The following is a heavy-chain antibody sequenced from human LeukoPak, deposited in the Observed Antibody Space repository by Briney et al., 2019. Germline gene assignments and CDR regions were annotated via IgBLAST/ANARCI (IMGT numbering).Heavy chain of an antibody. CDR3: ARVVTPHDAFDI. CDR2: IIPIFGIA. D-gene: IGHD5-18*01. V-gene: IGHV1-69*04. Sequence: ASVKVSCKVSGGTFSSYAISWVRQAPGQGLEWMGRIIPIFGIANYAQKFQGRVTITADKSTSTAYMELSSLRSEDTAVYYCARVVTPHDAFDIWGQGTMVTVSS. J-gene: IGHJ3*02. CDR1: GGTFSSYA.